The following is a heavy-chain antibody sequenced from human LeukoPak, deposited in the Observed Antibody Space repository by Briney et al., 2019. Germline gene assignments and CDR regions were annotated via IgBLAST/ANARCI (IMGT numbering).Heavy chain of an antibody. D-gene: IGHD6-13*01. V-gene: IGHV3-30*18. CDR2: ISYDGSNK. J-gene: IGHJ6*02. Sequence: GGSLRLSCAASGFTFSSYGMHWVRQAPGKGLEWVAVISYDGSNKYYADSVKGRFTISRDNYKNTLYLQMNRLRAEDTAEYYCAEGAYSSSWYVVPQYYYYYYGMDVWGQGTTVTVSS. CDR1: GFTFSSYG. CDR3: AEGAYSSSWYVVPQYYYYYYGMDV.